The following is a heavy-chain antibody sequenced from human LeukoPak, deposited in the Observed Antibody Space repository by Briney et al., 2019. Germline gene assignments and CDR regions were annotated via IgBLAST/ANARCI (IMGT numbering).Heavy chain of an antibody. CDR1: GGSISSYY. J-gene: IGHJ4*02. V-gene: IGHV4-59*08. Sequence: SGTLSLTCTVSGGSISSYYWSWIRQPPGKGLEWIGYIYYSGSTNYNPSLKSRVTISVDTSKNQFSLKLSSVTAADTAVYCCARADLIRYYFDYWGQGTLVTVSS. CDR3: ARADLIRYYFDY. CDR2: IYYSGST.